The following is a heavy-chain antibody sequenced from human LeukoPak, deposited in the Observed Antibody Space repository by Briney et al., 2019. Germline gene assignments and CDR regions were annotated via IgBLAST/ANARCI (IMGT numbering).Heavy chain of an antibody. V-gene: IGHV4-61*02. Sequence: SQTPSLTCTVSGGSISSGTYYWTWIRQPAGKGLEWIGRFYSSGSTNYNPSLKSRVTMSVDTSKNQFSLKLSSVTAADTAVYYCARGPYAWGYIDYWGQGTLVTVSS. J-gene: IGHJ4*02. D-gene: IGHD7-27*01. CDR2: FYSSGST. CDR3: ARGPYAWGYIDY. CDR1: GGSISSGTYY.